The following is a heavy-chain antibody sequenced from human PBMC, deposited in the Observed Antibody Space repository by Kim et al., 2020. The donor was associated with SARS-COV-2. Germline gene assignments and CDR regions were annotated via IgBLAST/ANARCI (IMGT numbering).Heavy chain of an antibody. J-gene: IGHJ4*02. CDR1: GFTFSSYA. CDR3: AREGINLVYFDY. V-gene: IGHV3-30-3*01. D-gene: IGHD2-15*01. CDR2: ISYDGSNK. Sequence: GGSLRLSCAASGFTFSSYAMHWVRQAPGKGLEWVAVISYDGSNKYYADSVKGRFTISRDNSKNTLYLQMNSLRAEDTAVYYCAREGINLVYFDYWGQGTLVTVSS.